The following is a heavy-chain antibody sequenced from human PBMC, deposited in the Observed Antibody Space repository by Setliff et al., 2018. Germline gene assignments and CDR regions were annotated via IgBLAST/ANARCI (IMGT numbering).Heavy chain of an antibody. CDR1: GGTSINYA. Sequence: GASVKVSCKASGGTSINYAISWVRQAPGQGLEWMGGIIPIFGTANYAQKFQGRVTITADESTSTAYMELSSLRSEDTAVYYCARVSRTIVAARGFDYWGQGTLVTVSS. CDR2: IIPIFGTA. CDR3: ARVSRTIVAARGFDY. V-gene: IGHV1-69*13. D-gene: IGHD1-26*01. J-gene: IGHJ4*02.